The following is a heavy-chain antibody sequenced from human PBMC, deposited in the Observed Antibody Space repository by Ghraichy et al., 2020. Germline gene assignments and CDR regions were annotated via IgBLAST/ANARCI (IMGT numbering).Heavy chain of an antibody. CDR2: INHSGST. J-gene: IGHJ4*02. D-gene: IGHD3-3*01. V-gene: IGHV4-34*01. CDR3: ARGGHYDFWSGSRKGRNFDY. Sequence: SQTLSLTCAVYGGSFSGYYWSWIRQPPGKGLEWIGEINHSGSTNYNPSLKSRVTISVDTSENQFSLKLSSVTAADTAVYYCARGGHYDFWSGSRKGRNFDYWGQGTLVTVSS. CDR1: GGSFSGYY.